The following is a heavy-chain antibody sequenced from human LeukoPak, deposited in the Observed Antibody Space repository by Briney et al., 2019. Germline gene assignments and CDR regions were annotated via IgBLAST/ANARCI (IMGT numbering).Heavy chain of an antibody. V-gene: IGHV3-7*04. CDR1: GFTFSSYW. CDR2: IKQDGSEK. Sequence: GGSLRLSCAASGFTFSSYWMSWVRQAPGKGLEWVANIKQDGSEKYYVDSVKGRFTISRDNAKNSLYLQMNSLRAEDTAVYYCARGTLLVEGDAFDIWGQGTMVTVSS. CDR3: ARGTLLVEGDAFDI. J-gene: IGHJ3*02. D-gene: IGHD1/OR15-1a*01.